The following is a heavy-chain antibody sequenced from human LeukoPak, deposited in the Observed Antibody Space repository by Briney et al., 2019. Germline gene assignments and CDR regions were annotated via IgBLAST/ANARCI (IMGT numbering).Heavy chain of an antibody. CDR1: GGSISSYY. J-gene: IGHJ4*02. CDR3: AALLSGSYLFDY. V-gene: IGHV4-59*01. Sequence: SETLSLTCTVSGGSISSYYWSWIWQPPGKGLEWIGYIYYSGSTNYNPSLKSRVTISVDTSKNQFSLKLSSVTAADTAVYYCAALLSGSYLFDYWGQGTLVTVSS. D-gene: IGHD1-26*01. CDR2: IYYSGST.